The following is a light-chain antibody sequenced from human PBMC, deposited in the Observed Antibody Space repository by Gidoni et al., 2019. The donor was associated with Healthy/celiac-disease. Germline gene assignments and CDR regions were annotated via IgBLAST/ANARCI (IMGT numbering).Light chain of an antibody. CDR1: QSVSRY. J-gene: IGKJ4*01. CDR2: DAS. CDR3: QQRSNWPPT. V-gene: IGKV3-11*01. Sequence: EIVLTQSPATLSLSPGERATLSCRASQSVSRYLAWYQQKPGQAPRILIYDASNRATGIPARFSGSGSGTDFTLTISSLEPEDFAVYYCQQRSNWPPTFGGGTKVEIK.